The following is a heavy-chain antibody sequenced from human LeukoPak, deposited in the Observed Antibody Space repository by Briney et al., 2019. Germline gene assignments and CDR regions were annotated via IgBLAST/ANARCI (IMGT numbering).Heavy chain of an antibody. D-gene: IGHD3-10*01. J-gene: IGHJ4*02. CDR1: GYTFTGYY. Sequence: ASVKVSCKASGYTFTGYYMHWVRQAPGQGLEWMGWINPNSGGTNYAQKFQGRVTMTRDTSISTAYMELSRLRSDDTAVYYCARVYYGSGSHIDYRGQGTLVTVSS. CDR3: ARVYYGSGSHIDY. CDR2: INPNSGGT. V-gene: IGHV1-2*02.